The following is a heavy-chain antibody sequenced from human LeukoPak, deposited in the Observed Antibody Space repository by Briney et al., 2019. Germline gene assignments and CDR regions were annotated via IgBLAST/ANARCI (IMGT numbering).Heavy chain of an antibody. D-gene: IGHD4-17*01. Sequence: ASVKVSCKASGYTFTSYGISWVRQAPGQGLEWMGWISAYNGNTNYAQKLQGRVTMTTDTSTSTAYMELRSLRFDDTVVYYCARGGGDYGDYFARDWFDPWGQGTLVTVSS. CDR3: ARGGGDYGDYFARDWFDP. CDR2: ISAYNGNT. V-gene: IGHV1-18*01. CDR1: GYTFTSYG. J-gene: IGHJ5*02.